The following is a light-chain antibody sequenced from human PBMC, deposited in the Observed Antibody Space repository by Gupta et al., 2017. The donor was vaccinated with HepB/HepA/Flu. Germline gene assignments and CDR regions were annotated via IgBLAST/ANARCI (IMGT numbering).Light chain of an antibody. CDR2: WAS. Sequence: DIVMTQSPDSLAVSLGETATIHCKSSQSLLYRSNNKNHLAWYQQTPGQPPKLLIYWASTRESGVPDRFSGSGSGTDFTLTISGLQAEDVAVYYCQQHVSTPYTFGQGTKVEIK. V-gene: IGKV4-1*01. CDR3: QQHVSTPYT. J-gene: IGKJ2*01. CDR1: QSLLYRSNNKNH.